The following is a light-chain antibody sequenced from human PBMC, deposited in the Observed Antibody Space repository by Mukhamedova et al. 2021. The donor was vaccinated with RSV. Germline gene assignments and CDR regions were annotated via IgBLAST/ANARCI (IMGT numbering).Light chain of an antibody. J-gene: IGLJ2*01. CDR2: QDT. CDR3: QAWDSSTAV. CDR1: KLGDKY. V-gene: IGLV3-1*01. Sequence: ASITCSGDKLGDKYACWYQQKPGQSPVLVIYQDTKRPSGIPERFSGSNSGNTATLTISGTQAMDEADYYCQAWDSSTAVFGGGTK.